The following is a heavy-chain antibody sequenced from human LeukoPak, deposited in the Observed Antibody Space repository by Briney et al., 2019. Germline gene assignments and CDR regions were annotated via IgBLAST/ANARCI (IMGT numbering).Heavy chain of an antibody. V-gene: IGHV4-34*01. CDR1: GGSFSGYY. J-gene: IGHJ3*02. CDR3: ARGLGDSDAFDI. Sequence: SSETLSLTCAVYGGSFSGYYWSWIRQPPGKGLEWIGEINHSGSTNYNPSLKSRVTISVDRSKNQFSLKLSSVTAADTAVYYCARGLGDSDAFDIWGQGTMVTVSS. D-gene: IGHD2-21*01. CDR2: INHSGST.